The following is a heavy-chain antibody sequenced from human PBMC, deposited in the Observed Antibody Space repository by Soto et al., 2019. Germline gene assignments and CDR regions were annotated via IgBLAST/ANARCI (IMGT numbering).Heavy chain of an antibody. CDR1: GFTFTSYS. D-gene: IGHD3-9*01. J-gene: IGHJ4*02. CDR3: ARDVDWAFYY. Sequence: GGSLRLSCVASGFTFTSYSMTWVRQAPGKGLEWLAHIATWSSSTDYADSVRGRFTISRDDAKNSLYLQMSSLRAEDTAVYYCARDVDWAFYYWGQGTLVTAPQ. V-gene: IGHV3-48*04. CDR2: IATWSSST.